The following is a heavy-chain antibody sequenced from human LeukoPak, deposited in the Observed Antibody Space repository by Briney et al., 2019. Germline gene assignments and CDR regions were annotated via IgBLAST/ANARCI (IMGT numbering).Heavy chain of an antibody. CDR3: ARFGGVIVISVRWFDP. Sequence: PSETLSLTCTVSGGSISSSSYYWGWIRQPPGKGLEWIGSIYYSGSTYYNPSLKSRVTISVDTSKNQFSLKLSSVTAADTAVYYCARFGGVIVISVRWFDPWGQGTLVTVSS. D-gene: IGHD3-16*02. CDR1: GGSISSSSYY. V-gene: IGHV4-39*07. J-gene: IGHJ5*02. CDR2: IYYSGST.